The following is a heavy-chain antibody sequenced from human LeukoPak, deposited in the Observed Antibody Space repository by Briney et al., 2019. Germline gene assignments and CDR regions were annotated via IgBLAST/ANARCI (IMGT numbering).Heavy chain of an antibody. Sequence: GASVKVSCKASGGTFSSYAISWVRQAPGQGLEWMGRIIPIFGTANYAQKFQGRVTITTDESTSTAYMELSRLRSDDTAVYYCARDKSNNYDFWSGYANNWFDPWGQGTLVTVSS. CDR1: GGTFSSYA. J-gene: IGHJ5*02. CDR2: IIPIFGTA. CDR3: ARDKSNNYDFWSGYANNWFDP. D-gene: IGHD3-3*01. V-gene: IGHV1-69*05.